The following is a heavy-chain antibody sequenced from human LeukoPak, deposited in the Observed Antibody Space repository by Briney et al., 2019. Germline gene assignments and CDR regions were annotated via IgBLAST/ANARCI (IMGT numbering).Heavy chain of an antibody. CDR2: INPNSGGT. V-gene: IGHV1-2*02. D-gene: IGHD6-13*01. Sequence: ASVKVSCKASGYTFTGYYMHWLRQAPGQRLEWMGLINPNSGGTNYAHQFHGRVTMTRDTSISTAYMELSRLRSDDTAVYYGAGDRTSIAAAGTDTYYYYGMDVWGQGTTVTVSS. CDR3: AGDRTSIAAAGTDTYYYYGMDV. CDR1: GYTFTGYY. J-gene: IGHJ6*02.